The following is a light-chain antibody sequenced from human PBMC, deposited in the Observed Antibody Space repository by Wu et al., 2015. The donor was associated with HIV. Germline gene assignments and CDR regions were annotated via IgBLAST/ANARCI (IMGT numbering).Light chain of an antibody. CDR3: QQYGSSPGT. CDR1: QSVDSSF. J-gene: IGKJ1*01. V-gene: IGKV3-20*01. Sequence: EIVLTQSPGTLSLSPGERATLSCRASQSVDSSFLAWYQQKPGQAPRPLIYGASSRATGTPDRFSGSGSGTDFTLTISRLEPEDFAVYYCQQYGSSPGTFGQGTKVEIK. CDR2: GAS.